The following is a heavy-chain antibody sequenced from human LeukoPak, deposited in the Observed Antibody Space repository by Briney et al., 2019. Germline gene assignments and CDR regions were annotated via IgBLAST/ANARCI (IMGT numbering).Heavy chain of an antibody. CDR1: GFTFDDYA. CDR2: ISGDGGST. CDR3: AKDIDSSWYAEYFQH. V-gene: IGHV3-43*02. J-gene: IGHJ1*01. Sequence: PGGSLRLSCAASGFTFDDYAMHWVRQAPGKGLEWVSLISGDGGSTYSANSVKGRFTISRDNSKNSLYLQMNSLRTEDTALYYCAKDIDSSWYAEYFQHWGQGTQVTVSS. D-gene: IGHD6-13*01.